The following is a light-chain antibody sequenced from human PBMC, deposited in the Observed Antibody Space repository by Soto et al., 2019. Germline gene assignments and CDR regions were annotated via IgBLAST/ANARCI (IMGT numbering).Light chain of an antibody. CDR2: DVS. CDR3: CSYAGRDTLYV. J-gene: IGLJ1*01. CDR1: STDFGGYNY. Sequence: QPVLTQPRSVSGSPGQSVTISCTGTSTDFGGYNYVSWYQQHPGKVPKLMLYDVSKRPSGVPDRFSDSKSGNTASLTISGLQAEDEADYYCCSYAGRDTLYVFGSGTKVTVL. V-gene: IGLV2-11*01.